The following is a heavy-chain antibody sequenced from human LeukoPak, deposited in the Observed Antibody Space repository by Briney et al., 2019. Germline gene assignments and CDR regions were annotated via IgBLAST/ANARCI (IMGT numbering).Heavy chain of an antibody. CDR3: ARDPHSSGWLHFDY. V-gene: IGHV3-30-3*01. J-gene: IGHJ4*02. CDR2: ISYDGSNK. CDR1: GFTFSSYA. D-gene: IGHD6-19*01. Sequence: PGGSLRLSCAASGFTFSSYAMHWVRQAPGKGLEWVAVISYDGSNKYYADSVKGRFTISRDNSKNTLYLQMNSLRAEDTAVHYCARDPHSSGWLHFDYWGQGTLVTVSS.